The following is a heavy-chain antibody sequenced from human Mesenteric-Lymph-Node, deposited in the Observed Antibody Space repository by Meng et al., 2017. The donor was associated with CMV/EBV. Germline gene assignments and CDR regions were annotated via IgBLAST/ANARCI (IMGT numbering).Heavy chain of an antibody. CDR3: ARERDSRWGWFDP. J-gene: IGHJ5*02. V-gene: IGHV4-39*07. CDR2: IYYSGST. Sequence: SETLSLTCTVSGGSISSSSYYWGWIRQPPGKGLEWIGSIYYSGSTYYNPSLKSRVTISVDTSKNQFSLKLSSVTAADTAVYYCARERDSRWGWFDPWGQGTLVTVSS. D-gene: IGHD3-16*01. CDR1: GGSISSSSYY.